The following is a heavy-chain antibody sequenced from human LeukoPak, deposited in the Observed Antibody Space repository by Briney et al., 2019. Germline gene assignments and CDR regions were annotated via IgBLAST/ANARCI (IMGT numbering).Heavy chain of an antibody. V-gene: IGHV3-48*04. CDR3: ARDSRRGPGRRGSGSLDY. CDR2: ISSSSSTI. D-gene: IGHD3-10*01. J-gene: IGHJ4*02. Sequence: PGGSLRLSCAASGFTFSSYSMNWVRQAPGKGLEWVSYISSSSSTIYYADSVKGRFTISRDNAKNSLYLQMNSLRAEDTAVYYCARDSRRGPGRRGSGSLDYWGQGTLVTVSS. CDR1: GFTFSSYS.